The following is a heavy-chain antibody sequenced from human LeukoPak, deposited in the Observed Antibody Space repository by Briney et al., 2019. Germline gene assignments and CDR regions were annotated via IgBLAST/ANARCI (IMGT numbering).Heavy chain of an antibody. CDR1: GFTFSSYS. CDR2: ISSSSSYI. V-gene: IGHV3-21*06. J-gene: IGHJ4*02. D-gene: IGHD6-13*01. Sequence: SGGSLRLSCAASGFTFSSYSMNWVRQAPGKGLEWVSSISSSSSYIYYADSVKGRFTISRDNAKNSLYLQMHSLTAEDTAVYYYARASRDRSWYIDDCWGQGTLVTVSS. CDR3: ARASRDRSWYIDDC.